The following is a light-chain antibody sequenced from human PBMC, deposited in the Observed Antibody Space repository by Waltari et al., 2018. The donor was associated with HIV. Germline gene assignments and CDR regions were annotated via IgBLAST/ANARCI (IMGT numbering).Light chain of an antibody. J-gene: IGLJ2*01. CDR3: QTWATGIQV. CDR2: LRSDGRN. CDR1: SGHSTYG. V-gene: IGLV4-69*01. Sequence: QVVLTQAPSASASLGASVKLTCTLSSGHSTYGIAWHQQHPGKGPRYLMRLRSDGRNIRGDGIPDRFSGSSSGTERNLIITNLQSEDEADYYCQTWATGIQVFGGGTRLTVL.